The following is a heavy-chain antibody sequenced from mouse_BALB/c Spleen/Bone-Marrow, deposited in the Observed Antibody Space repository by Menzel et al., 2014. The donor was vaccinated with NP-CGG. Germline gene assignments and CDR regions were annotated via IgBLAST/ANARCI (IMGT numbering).Heavy chain of an antibody. CDR1: GYTFSSYW. V-gene: IGHV1-9*01. CDR2: ILPGSGST. D-gene: IGHD1-1*01. Sequence: QVQLKESGAELMKPGASVKISCKATGYTFSSYWIEWVKQRPEHGLEWIGEILPGSGSTNYNEKFKGKATFTADTSSNTAYMQLSSLTSEDSAVYYCAREDGLWYFDVWGAGTRSPSPQ. J-gene: IGHJ1*01. CDR3: AREDGLWYFDV.